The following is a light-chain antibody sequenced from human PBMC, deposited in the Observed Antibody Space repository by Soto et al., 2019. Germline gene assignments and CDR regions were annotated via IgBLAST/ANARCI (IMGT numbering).Light chain of an antibody. CDR1: RSNIGAGFD. V-gene: IGLV1-40*01. Sequence: QSVLTQPPSVSGAPGQRVTISCTGTRSNIGAGFDVHWYQQLPGTAPKLLIYDNNNRPSGVPDRFSGSKSGTSASLAITGVQAEDEADYYCHSYDGSLSGPVVFGGGTKLTVL. J-gene: IGLJ2*01. CDR3: HSYDGSLSGPVV. CDR2: DNN.